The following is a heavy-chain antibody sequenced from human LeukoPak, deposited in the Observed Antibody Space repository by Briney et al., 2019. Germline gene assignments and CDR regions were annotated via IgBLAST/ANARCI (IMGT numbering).Heavy chain of an antibody. Sequence: SETLSLTCTVSGGSISSYYWSWIRQPPGKGLEWIGYISYSGSTNYNPSLKSRVAISVDTSKKQFSLELSSVTAADTAVYYCARADICSTSSCSDAFDIWGQGTMVTVSS. D-gene: IGHD2-2*01. V-gene: IGHV4-59*01. CDR1: GGSISSYY. CDR2: ISYSGST. CDR3: ARADICSTSSCSDAFDI. J-gene: IGHJ3*02.